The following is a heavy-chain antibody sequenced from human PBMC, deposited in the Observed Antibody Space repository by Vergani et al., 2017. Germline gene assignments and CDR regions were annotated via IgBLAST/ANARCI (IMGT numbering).Heavy chain of an antibody. CDR1: GGSFTSYY. D-gene: IGHD4-11*01. Sequence: VQLQQWGGGLLKPSETLSLTCVVNGGSFTSYYWTWLRQSPGEGLEWVGDSNHTGRPDYNPSLKSRLTMSVDKSRNPFSLRLNSVTAPDTAIYFCARVNTETKVHLYCYHYMDVWGQGTAVTVS. V-gene: IGHV4-34*01. J-gene: IGHJ6*03. CDR2: SNHTGRP. CDR3: ARVNTETKVHLYCYHYMDV.